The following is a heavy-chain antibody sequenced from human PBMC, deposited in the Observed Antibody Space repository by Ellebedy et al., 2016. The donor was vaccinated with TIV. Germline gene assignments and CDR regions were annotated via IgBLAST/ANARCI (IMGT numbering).Heavy chain of an antibody. CDR2: ISAYNGNT. CDR3: ARDLPVLVRYDILTGYPYMDV. CDR1: GYTFTSYG. D-gene: IGHD3-9*01. V-gene: IGHV1-18*01. Sequence: AASVKVSCKASGYTFTSYGISWVRQAPGQGLEWMGWISAYNGNTNYAQKLQGRVTMTTDTSTSTAYMELRSLRSDDTAVYYCARDLPVLVRYDILTGYPYMDVWGQGTTVTVSS. J-gene: IGHJ6*02.